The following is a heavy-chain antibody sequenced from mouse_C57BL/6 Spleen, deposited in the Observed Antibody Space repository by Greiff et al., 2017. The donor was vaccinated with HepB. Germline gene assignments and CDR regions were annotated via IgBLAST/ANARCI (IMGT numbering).Heavy chain of an antibody. D-gene: IGHD2-4*01. CDR3: ARRYYDYDGYFDV. CDR2: IYPGDGDT. J-gene: IGHJ1*03. Sequence: VQVVESGAELVKPGASVKISCKASGYAFSSYWMNWVKQRPGKGLEWIGQIYPGDGDTNYNGKFKGKATLTADKSSSTAYMQLSSLTSEDSAVYFCARRYYDYDGYFDVWGTGTTVTVSS. CDR1: GYAFSSYW. V-gene: IGHV1-80*01.